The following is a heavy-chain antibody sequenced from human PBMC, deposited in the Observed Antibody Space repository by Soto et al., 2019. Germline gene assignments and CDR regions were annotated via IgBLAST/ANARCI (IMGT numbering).Heavy chain of an antibody. CDR2: ISYDGGRQ. J-gene: IGHJ4*02. V-gene: IGHV3-30*03. D-gene: IGHD5-18*01. CDR1: GFTFSSYG. CDR3: VSDRGYGHASVPYS. Sequence: QAQLVESGGGVVQPGRSLRLSCAASGFTFSSYGMHWVRQAPGTGLEWVAVISYDGGRQHYADSVKGRFTISRDNSKHMVLLQMNSLRAEDTAVYYCVSDRGYGHASVPYSWGQGTLVSVSS.